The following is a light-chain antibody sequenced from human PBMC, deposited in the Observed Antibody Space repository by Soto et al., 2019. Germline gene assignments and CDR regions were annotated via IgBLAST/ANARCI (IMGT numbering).Light chain of an antibody. CDR1: QDISNL. Sequence: DIQMTQSPSSLSASVGDRVTITCQASQDISNLLNWYQQKPGKAPKVLIYDASNLKTGVPSRFSGSGSGTYFTFTISSLQPEDIATYYCQQYENLPVFGQGTKVEIK. CDR3: QQYENLPV. V-gene: IGKV1-33*01. CDR2: DAS. J-gene: IGKJ1*01.